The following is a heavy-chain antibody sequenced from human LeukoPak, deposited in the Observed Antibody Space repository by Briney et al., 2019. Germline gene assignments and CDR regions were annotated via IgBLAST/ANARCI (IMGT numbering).Heavy chain of an antibody. CDR2: IDPDGSEK. D-gene: IGHD3-10*01. V-gene: IGHV3-7*01. CDR3: ARIYYFGDNNWRYSDN. CDR1: GFTFNSYW. Sequence: PGGSLRLSCAASGFTFNSYWMSWVRQAPGKGLEWVANIDPDGSEKQYGDSVKGRFTTSRDNAKNSLYLQMNSLRAEDTAIYYCARIYYFGDNNWRYSDNWGQGTLVTVSS. J-gene: IGHJ4*02.